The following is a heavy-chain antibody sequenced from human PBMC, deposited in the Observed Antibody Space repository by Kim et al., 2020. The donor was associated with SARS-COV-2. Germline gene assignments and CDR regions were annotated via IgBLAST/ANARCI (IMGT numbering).Heavy chain of an antibody. J-gene: IGHJ4*02. CDR1: GFTFSSFA. D-gene: IGHD5-18*01. CDR2: IYSYGTRT. V-gene: IGHV3-23*03. Sequence: GGSLRLSCAASGFTFSSFAMNWVRQAPGEGLEWVAGIYSYGTRTYYADSVKGRFSISRDNSKNTLYLQMNSLRAEDTAVYYCAKDWATDMITFFDYWGQGALVTVSS. CDR3: AKDWATDMITFFDY.